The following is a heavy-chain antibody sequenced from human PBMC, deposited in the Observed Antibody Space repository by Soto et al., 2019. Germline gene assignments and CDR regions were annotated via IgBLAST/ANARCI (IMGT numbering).Heavy chain of an antibody. CDR3: ARVLTMVRGEDYYYYGMDV. D-gene: IGHD3-10*01. J-gene: IGHJ6*02. CDR1: GGSISSSNW. V-gene: IGHV4-4*02. CDR2: IYHSGST. Sequence: SETLSLTCAVSGGSISSSNWWSWVRQPPGKGLEWIGEIYHSGSTNYNPSLKSRVTISVDKSKNQFSLKLSSVTAADTAVYYCARVLTMVRGEDYYYYGMDVWGQGTTVTVPS.